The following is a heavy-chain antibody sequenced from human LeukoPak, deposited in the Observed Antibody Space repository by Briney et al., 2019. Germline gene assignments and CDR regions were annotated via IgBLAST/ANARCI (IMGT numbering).Heavy chain of an antibody. J-gene: IGHJ6*02. D-gene: IGHD6-13*01. Sequence: PSETLSLTCTVSGGSISSYYWTWIRQPPGKGLEWIGYIYYSGCTNYNPSLKSRVTISVDTSKNQFSLKLSSVTAADSAVYYCASGRPGIPYYYGMDVWGQGTTVTVSS. V-gene: IGHV4-59*01. CDR1: GGSISSYY. CDR2: IYYSGCT. CDR3: ASGRPGIPYYYGMDV.